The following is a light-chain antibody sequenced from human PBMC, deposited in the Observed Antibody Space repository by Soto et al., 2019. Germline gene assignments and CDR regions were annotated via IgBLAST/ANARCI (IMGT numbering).Light chain of an antibody. CDR3: QQYNSYPLT. V-gene: IGKV1-5*01. J-gene: IGKJ4*01. CDR1: QSFNRW. Sequence: HMTDSPSILTASVGDRVTITCRPSQSFNRWLAWYQQKPGEAPKLLIYDVSSLESGVPSRFSGTRSGTEFTLTISSLQPDDFATYYCQQYNSYPLTFGGGTKVDIK. CDR2: DVS.